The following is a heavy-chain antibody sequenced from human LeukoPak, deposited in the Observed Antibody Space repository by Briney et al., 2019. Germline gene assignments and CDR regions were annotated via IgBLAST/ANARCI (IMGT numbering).Heavy chain of an antibody. J-gene: IGHJ3*02. V-gene: IGHV3-33*01. CDR2: IWFDGSNK. CDR3: ARGGGDDAFDI. Sequence: GGSLRLSCAASGFTFSNYGMHCVRQAPGKGLEWVAVIWFDGSNKYYADSVKGRFTISRDNSKSTLYLQLNSLRAEDTAVYYCARGGGDDAFDIWGQGTMVTVSS. CDR1: GFTFSNYG. D-gene: IGHD3-10*01.